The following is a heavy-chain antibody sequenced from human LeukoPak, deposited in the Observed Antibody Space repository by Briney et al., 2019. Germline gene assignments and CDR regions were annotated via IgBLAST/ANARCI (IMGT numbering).Heavy chain of an antibody. CDR2: ISGSGGST. D-gene: IGHD3-10*01. CDR3: ARSTGVWFGEFFDY. CDR1: GFTFSSYA. V-gene: IGHV3-23*01. J-gene: IGHJ4*02. Sequence: PGGSLRLSCAASGFTFSSYAMSWVRQAPGKGLEWVSAISGSGGSTYYADSVKGRFTISRDNSKNTLYLQMNSLRAEDTAVYYWARSTGVWFGEFFDYWGQGTLVTVSS.